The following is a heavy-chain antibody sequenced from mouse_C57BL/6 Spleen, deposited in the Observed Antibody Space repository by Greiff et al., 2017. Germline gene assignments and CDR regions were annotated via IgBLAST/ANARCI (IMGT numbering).Heavy chain of an antibody. J-gene: IGHJ3*01. CDR1: GFTFSDYG. V-gene: IGHV5-17*01. CDR3: ARRDDYDPFAY. CDR2: ISSGSSTI. D-gene: IGHD2-4*01. Sequence: EVQRVESGGGLVKPGGSLKLSCAASGFTFSDYGMHWVRQAPEKGLEWVAYISSGSSTIYYADTVKGRFTISRDNAKNTLFLQMTSLRSEDTAMYYCARRDDYDPFAYWGQGTLVTVSA.